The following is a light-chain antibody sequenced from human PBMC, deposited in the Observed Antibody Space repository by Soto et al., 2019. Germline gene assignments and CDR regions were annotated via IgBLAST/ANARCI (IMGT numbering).Light chain of an antibody. CDR3: NSYTSSSTLYV. Sequence: QSVLTQPASVSGSPGQSISISCTGTSSDVGGYNYVSWYQQHPGKAPKLMIYDVSYRPSGVSNRFSGSKSGNTASLTISGLQAEDEADYYCNSYTSSSTLYVFGTGTKVTV. V-gene: IGLV2-14*01. CDR2: DVS. J-gene: IGLJ1*01. CDR1: SSDVGGYNY.